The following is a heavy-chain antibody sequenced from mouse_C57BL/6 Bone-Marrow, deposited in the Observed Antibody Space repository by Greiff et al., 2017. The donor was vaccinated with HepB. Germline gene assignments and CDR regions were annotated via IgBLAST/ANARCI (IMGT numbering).Heavy chain of an antibody. D-gene: IGHD2-4*01. J-gene: IGHJ2*01. CDR3: ARGDYEYFFDY. Sequence: EVQLQQSGPGLVKPSQSLSLTCPVTGYSITSCYYWNWIRQFPGNKLEWMGYISYDGSNNYNPSLKNRISITRNTSKNQFFLELNSVTTEDTATYYCARGDYEYFFDYWGQGTTLTVSS. CDR2: ISYDGSN. V-gene: IGHV3-6*01. CDR1: GYSITSCYY.